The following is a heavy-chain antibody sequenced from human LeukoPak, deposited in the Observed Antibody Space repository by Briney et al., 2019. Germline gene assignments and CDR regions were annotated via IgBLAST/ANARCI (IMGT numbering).Heavy chain of an antibody. CDR1: GYTFANYY. D-gene: IGHD1-1*01. CDR2: INPKTDSP. CDR3: ARDRLDKIPELKH. Sequence: APVKVSCKASGYTFANYYIHWVRQAPGQGLEWMGIINPKTDSPTYTQKFHGRVTLTSDMSARTVYMELSSLTSDDTAVYYCARDRLDKIPELKHWGQGTLVTVSS. J-gene: IGHJ1*01. V-gene: IGHV1-46*01.